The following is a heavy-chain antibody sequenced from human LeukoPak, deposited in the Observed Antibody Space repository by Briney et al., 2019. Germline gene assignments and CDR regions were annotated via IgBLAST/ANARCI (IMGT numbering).Heavy chain of an antibody. V-gene: IGHV3-64*02. CDR3: ARGGYYAASDI. Sequence: GGSLRLSCAASGLTFSSHAMHWVRQAPGKGLEYVSAIVRKGGNTYYADSVRGRFTISRDNSKDTVYLQMGSLRPEDTAVYYCARGGYYAASDIWGQGALVTVSS. J-gene: IGHJ4*02. CDR2: IVRKGGNT. CDR1: GLTFSSHA. D-gene: IGHD3-3*01.